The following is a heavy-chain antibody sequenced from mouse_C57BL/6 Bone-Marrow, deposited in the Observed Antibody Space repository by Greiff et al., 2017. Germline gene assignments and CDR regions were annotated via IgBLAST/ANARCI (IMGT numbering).Heavy chain of an antibody. CDR1: GFNIKNTY. CDR3: ARGITTVVATPDWFAY. Sequence: EVQLKESVAELVRPGASVKLSCTASGFNIKNTYMHWVKQRPEQGLEWIGRIDPANGNTKYAPKFQGKATITADTSSNTAYLQLSSLTSEDTAIYYGARGITTVVATPDWFAYWGQGTLVTVSA. J-gene: IGHJ3*01. CDR2: IDPANGNT. V-gene: IGHV14-3*01. D-gene: IGHD1-1*01.